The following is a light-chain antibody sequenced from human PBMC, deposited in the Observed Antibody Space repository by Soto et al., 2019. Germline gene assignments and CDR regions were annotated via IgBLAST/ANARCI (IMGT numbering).Light chain of an antibody. V-gene: IGLV2-14*01. J-gene: IGLJ1*01. CDR3: SSYTSSGTYV. CDR1: SSDVGGYNY. Sequence: QSVLAQPASVSGSPGQSITISCTGTSSDVGGYNYVSWYQQHPGKAPKLMIYDASNRPSGVSNRFSGSKSGNTASLTISGLQAEDEADYCCSSYTSSGTYVFGTGTKLTVL. CDR2: DAS.